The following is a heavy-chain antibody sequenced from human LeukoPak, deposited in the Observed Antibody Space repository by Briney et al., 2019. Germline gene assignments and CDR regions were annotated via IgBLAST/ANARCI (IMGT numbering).Heavy chain of an antibody. Sequence: GGSLRLSCAASGFTFSSYWMSWVRQAPGKGLEWVANIKQDGSEKYYVDSVKGQFTISRDNAKNSLYLQMNSLRAEDTAVYYCARVYYDFWSGYWSGLYYFDYWGQGTLVTVSS. D-gene: IGHD3-3*01. CDR2: IKQDGSEK. CDR3: ARVYYDFWSGYWSGLYYFDY. V-gene: IGHV3-7*01. CDR1: GFTFSSYW. J-gene: IGHJ4*02.